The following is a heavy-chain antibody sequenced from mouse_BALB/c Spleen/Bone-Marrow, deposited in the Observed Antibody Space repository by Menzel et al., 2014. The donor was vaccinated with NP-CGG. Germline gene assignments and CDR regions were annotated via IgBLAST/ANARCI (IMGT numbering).Heavy chain of an antibody. V-gene: IGHV1-80*01. D-gene: IGHD1-1*01. Sequence: VMLVESGAELVRPGSPVKISCKSSGYSFSNYWMNWMKQRPGQGLEWIGQIYPGDGDTNYNGKFKGKATLTADKSSSTAYMQLSSLTSEDSAVYFCASRGDYSYAMDYWGQGTSVTVSS. J-gene: IGHJ4*01. CDR3: ASRGDYSYAMDY. CDR2: IYPGDGDT. CDR1: GYSFSNYW.